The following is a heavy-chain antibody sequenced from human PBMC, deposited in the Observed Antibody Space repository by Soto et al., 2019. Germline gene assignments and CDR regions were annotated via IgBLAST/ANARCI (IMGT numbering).Heavy chain of an antibody. CDR1: GYTITSYG. CDR3: ARETVAGTTVVDY. D-gene: IGHD6-19*01. V-gene: IGHV1-18*01. J-gene: IGHJ4*02. Sequence: QVQLVHSGAEVKKPGASVKVSCKASGYTITSYGISWVRQAPRQWFEWMGWISAYNGNTNYAQKLQGRVTITTAPHTITAYMELRSLRSDDPAVYYCARETVAGTTVVDYMRPGTLVTVSS. CDR2: ISAYNGNT.